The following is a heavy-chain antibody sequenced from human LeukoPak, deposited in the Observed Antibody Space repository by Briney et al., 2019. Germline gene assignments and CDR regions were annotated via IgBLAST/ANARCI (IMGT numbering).Heavy chain of an antibody. CDR1: GYTSTSYG. D-gene: IGHD3-10*01. V-gene: IGHV1-18*01. CDR3: ARDAATMVRGSHAFYI. Sequence: ASVKVSCKASGYTSTSYGISWVRQAPGQGLEWMGWISAYNGNTNYAQKLQGRVTMTTDTSTSTAYMELRSLRSDDTAVYYCARDAATMVRGSHAFYIWGQGTMVTVSS. CDR2: ISAYNGNT. J-gene: IGHJ3*02.